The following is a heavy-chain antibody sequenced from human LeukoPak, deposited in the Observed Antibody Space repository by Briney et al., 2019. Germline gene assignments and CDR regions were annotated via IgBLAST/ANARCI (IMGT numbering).Heavy chain of an antibody. CDR3: ARGKKQWPRGYWFDP. V-gene: IGHV4-4*07. CDR1: GGSISSYY. Sequence: SETLSLTCTVSGGSISSYYWSWIRQPAGKGLEWIGRIYTSGSTNYNPSLKSRVTISVDTSKNQFSLKLSSVTAADTAVYYCARGKKQWPRGYWFDPWGQGTLVTVSS. CDR2: IYTSGST. J-gene: IGHJ5*02. D-gene: IGHD6-19*01.